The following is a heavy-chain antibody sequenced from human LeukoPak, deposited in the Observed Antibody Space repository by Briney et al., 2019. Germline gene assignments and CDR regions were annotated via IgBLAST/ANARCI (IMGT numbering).Heavy chain of an antibody. CDR3: AVAGGDYPNWLDT. Sequence: PGGPLRLPCAASGFTFSTYGMHGFGQAPGKGLAWVAVISSDGSSDSYADSVRGLFTISRDNSKNTLSLQMNSLKPDDTGVFYCAVAGGDYPNWLDTWGQGTLVTVPS. CDR1: GFTFSTYG. V-gene: IGHV3-30*03. D-gene: IGHD4-17*01. J-gene: IGHJ5*02. CDR2: ISSDGSSD.